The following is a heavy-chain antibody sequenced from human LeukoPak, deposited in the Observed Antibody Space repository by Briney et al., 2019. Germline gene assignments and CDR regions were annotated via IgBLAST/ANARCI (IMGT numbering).Heavy chain of an antibody. CDR2: VYSGGTT. CDR3: AARDCSRTSCYAGVFDY. V-gene: IGHV3-53*01. Sequence: GGSLRLSCAASGLTVSSKHMSWVRQAPGKGLEWVSVVYSGGTTNYAESVKGRFTISRDDSKNTLHLQMNSLRAEDTAVYYCAARDCSRTSCYAGVFDYWGRGTLVSVS. CDR1: GLTVSSKH. J-gene: IGHJ4*02. D-gene: IGHD3-16*01.